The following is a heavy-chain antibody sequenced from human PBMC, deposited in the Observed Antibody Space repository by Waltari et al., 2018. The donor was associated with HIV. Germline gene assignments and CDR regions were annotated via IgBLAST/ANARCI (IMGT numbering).Heavy chain of an antibody. V-gene: IGHV4-31*03. CDR1: GGAISSGDSY. CDR2: IYHTGTT. Sequence: QVRLQESGPGLVKPSQTLYLTCNVSGGAISSGDSYWTWIRQPPGKALEWIGYIYHTGTTSYNSSLKSRLAMSVDPSKNRFTLELTSVTAADTAVYYCASEKFCSSATCPQRFDFWGQGILVTVSS. D-gene: IGHD6-25*01. CDR3: ASEKFCSSATCPQRFDF. J-gene: IGHJ4*02.